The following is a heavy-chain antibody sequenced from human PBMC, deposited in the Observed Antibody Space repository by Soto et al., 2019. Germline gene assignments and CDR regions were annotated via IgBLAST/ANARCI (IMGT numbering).Heavy chain of an antibody. J-gene: IGHJ5*02. CDR3: ARYSPPKKTYDSNPGWFDP. CDR1: GGYMNIYY. D-gene: IGHD3-22*01. Sequence: QVQLQESGPGQVKPSETLSLTCTVSGGYMNIYYWTWIRQPPGKGLEWIGYVRDTGSTNYNPSLKSRVTISIDTSRNQFSLSLSSVTAADTAVYFCARYSPPKKTYDSNPGWFDPWGQGTLVAVSS. CDR2: VRDTGST. V-gene: IGHV4-59*01.